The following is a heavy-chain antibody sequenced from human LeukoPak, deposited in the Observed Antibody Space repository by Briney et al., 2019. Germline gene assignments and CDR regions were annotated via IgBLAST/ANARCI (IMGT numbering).Heavy chain of an antibody. V-gene: IGHV4-30-2*01. Sequence: SQTLSLTCAVSGGSISSGGYSWSWIRQPPGKSLEWIGYIYHSGGTYNNPSLKSRVTISVHRSKNQFSLKLSSVTAADTAVYYCARRGAAYYYGSGSPPRSYYFDYWGQGTLVTVSS. J-gene: IGHJ4*02. CDR3: ARRGAAYYYGSGSPPRSYYFDY. D-gene: IGHD3-10*01. CDR1: GGSISSGGYS. CDR2: IYHSGGT.